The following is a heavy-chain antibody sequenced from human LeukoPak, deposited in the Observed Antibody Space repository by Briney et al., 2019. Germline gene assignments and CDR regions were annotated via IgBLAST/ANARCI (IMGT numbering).Heavy chain of an antibody. V-gene: IGHV3-30-3*01. J-gene: IGHJ4*02. Sequence: PGGSPRLSCAASGFTFSSYAMHWVRQAPGKGLEWVAVISYDGSNKYYADSVKGRFTISRDNSKNTLYLQMNSLRAEDTAVYYCARSLYGDYVLYFDYWGQGTLVTVSS. CDR2: ISYDGSNK. CDR3: ARSLYGDYVLYFDY. D-gene: IGHD4-17*01. CDR1: GFTFSSYA.